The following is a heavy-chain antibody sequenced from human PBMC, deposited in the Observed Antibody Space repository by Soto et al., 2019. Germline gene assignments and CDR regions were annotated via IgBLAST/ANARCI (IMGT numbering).Heavy chain of an antibody. CDR1: GFTFSSYW. V-gene: IGHV3-7*01. CDR3: ARRPLYGDYYFDY. J-gene: IGHJ4*02. Sequence: VQLVESGGGLVQPGGSLRLSCAASGFTFSSYWMSWVRQAPGKGLEWVANIKQDGSEKYYVDSVKGRFTISRDNAKNSLYLQMNSLRAEDTAVYYCARRPLYGDYYFDYWGQGTLVTVSS. D-gene: IGHD4-17*01. CDR2: IKQDGSEK.